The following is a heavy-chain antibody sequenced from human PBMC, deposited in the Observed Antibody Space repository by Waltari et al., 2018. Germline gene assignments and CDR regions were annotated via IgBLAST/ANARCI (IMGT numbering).Heavy chain of an antibody. CDR2: INHSGRT. CDR1: GGSFSGYY. D-gene: IGHD6-13*01. Sequence: QVQLQQWGAGLLKPSETLSLTCAVYGGSFSGYYGSWIRQPPGKGLEWSGEINHSGRTKHHPSLKTRVTIAGDTSKNQFSLKLRSVNAADTAVYYCARGKAAGYGGAYYLDYWGQGTLVTVSS. CDR3: ARGKAAGYGGAYYLDY. V-gene: IGHV4-34*01. J-gene: IGHJ4*02.